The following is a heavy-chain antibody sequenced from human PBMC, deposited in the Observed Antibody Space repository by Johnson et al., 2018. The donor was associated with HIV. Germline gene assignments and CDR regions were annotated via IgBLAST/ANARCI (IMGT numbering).Heavy chain of an antibody. CDR2: ISYDGSNK. CDR1: RFTFSYYA. J-gene: IGHJ3*02. CDR3: AKVRGILRYWGADAFDI. V-gene: IGHV3-30*04. D-gene: IGHD3-9*01. Sequence: QVQLVESGGGVVQPGRSLRLSCAASRFTFSYYAMHWVRQAPGKGLEWVAVISYDGSNKYYADSVKGRFTISRDNSKNTLYLQMNSLRAEDTAVYYCAKVRGILRYWGADAFDIWGQGTMVTVSS.